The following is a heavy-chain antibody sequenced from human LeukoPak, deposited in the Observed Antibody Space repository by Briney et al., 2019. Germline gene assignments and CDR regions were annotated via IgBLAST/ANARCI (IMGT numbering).Heavy chain of an antibody. V-gene: IGHV3-7*01. Sequence: GGSLRDSCLASGFICSPYWMAWIRQSPGQGLEFVANINPDGSDINYVDSVKGRFIISRDNAKNSLYLQMISLRAEDTAVYYCVRGGSFDGSRYYPDYWGQGTLVTVSS. CDR3: VRGGSFDGSRYYPDY. CDR2: INPDGSDI. J-gene: IGHJ4*02. D-gene: IGHD3-22*01. CDR1: GFICSPYW.